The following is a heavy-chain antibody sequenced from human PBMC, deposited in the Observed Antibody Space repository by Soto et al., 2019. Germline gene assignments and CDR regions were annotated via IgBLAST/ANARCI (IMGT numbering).Heavy chain of an antibody. CDR2: INPNSGGT. CDR3: ARDLRGYYDSSGPISDY. V-gene: IGHV1-2*02. Sequence: GASVKVSCKASGYTFTGYYMHWVRQAPGQGLEWMGWINPNSGGTNYAQKFQGRVTMTRDTSISTAYMELSRLRSDDTAVYYCARDLRGYYDSSGPISDYWGQGTLVTVSS. CDR1: GYTFTGYY. J-gene: IGHJ4*02. D-gene: IGHD3-22*01.